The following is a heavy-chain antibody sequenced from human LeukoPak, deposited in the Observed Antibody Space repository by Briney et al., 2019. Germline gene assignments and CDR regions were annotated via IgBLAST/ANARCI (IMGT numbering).Heavy chain of an antibody. V-gene: IGHV4-31*03. CDR3: ARADSSGYPPFDY. Sequence: SETLSLTCTVSGGSISSGGYYWSWIRQHPGKGLEWIGYIYYSGSTYYNPSLKSRVTISVDTSKNQFSLKLSSVAAADTAVYYCARADSSGYPPFDYWGQGTLVTVSS. D-gene: IGHD3-22*01. J-gene: IGHJ4*02. CDR2: IYYSGST. CDR1: GGSISSGGYY.